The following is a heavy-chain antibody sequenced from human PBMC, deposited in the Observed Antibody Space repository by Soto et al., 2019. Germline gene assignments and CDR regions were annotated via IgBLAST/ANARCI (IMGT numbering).Heavy chain of an antibody. Sequence: QVQLQESGPGLVKPSQTLSLTCTVSGGSISSGGYYWSWIRQHPGKGLQWIGYIHYSGSTYYNPSLKSRVSISVDTSKNQFSLKLSSVTAADTAVYYCARGGDYVHYFDYWGQGTLVTVSS. CDR1: GGSISSGGYY. D-gene: IGHD4-17*01. CDR3: ARGGDYVHYFDY. V-gene: IGHV4-31*03. CDR2: IHYSGST. J-gene: IGHJ4*02.